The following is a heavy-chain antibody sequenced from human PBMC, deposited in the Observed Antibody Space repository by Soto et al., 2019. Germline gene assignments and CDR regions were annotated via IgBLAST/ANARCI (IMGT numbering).Heavy chain of an antibody. Sequence: QVQLQESGPGLVKPSGTLSLTCDVSGASISSNNWWTWVRQPPGKGLEWIGELFHSGSPNYNPSLKSRVTISADKSKNQVFLNLNSVTAADTAVYYCARRSIYADPPGSLDVWGQGTTVTVSS. CDR1: GASISSNNW. D-gene: IGHD2-2*02. V-gene: IGHV4-4*02. CDR2: LFHSGSP. CDR3: ARRSIYADPPGSLDV. J-gene: IGHJ6*02.